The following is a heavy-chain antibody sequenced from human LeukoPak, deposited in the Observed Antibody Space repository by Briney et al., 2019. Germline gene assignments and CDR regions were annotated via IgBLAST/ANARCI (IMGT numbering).Heavy chain of an antibody. CDR2: INHSGST. Sequence: SETLSLTCAVYGGSFSGYYWSWIRQPPGKGLEWIGEINHSGSTNYNPSLKCRVTISVDTSKNQFSLKLSSVTAADTAVYYCARSNSIVVVPAAMPGYFDFWGQGTLVTVSS. CDR3: ARSNSIVVVPAAMPGYFDF. D-gene: IGHD2-2*01. V-gene: IGHV4-34*01. CDR1: GGSFSGYY. J-gene: IGHJ4*02.